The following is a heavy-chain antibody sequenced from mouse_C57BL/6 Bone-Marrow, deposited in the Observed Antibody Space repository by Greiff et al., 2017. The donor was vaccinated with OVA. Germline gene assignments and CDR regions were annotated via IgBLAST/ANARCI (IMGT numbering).Heavy chain of an antibody. CDR2: IYPGSGST. V-gene: IGHV1-55*01. D-gene: IGHD2-4*01. CDR1: GYTFTSYW. J-gene: IGHJ2*01. Sequence: QVQVKQPGAELVKPGASVKMSCKASGYTFTSYWITWVKQRPGQGLEWIGDIYPGSGSTNYNEKFKSKATLTVDTSSSTAYMQLSSLTSEDSAVYYCARGDYGIRGYWGQGTTLTVSS. CDR3: ARGDYGIRGY.